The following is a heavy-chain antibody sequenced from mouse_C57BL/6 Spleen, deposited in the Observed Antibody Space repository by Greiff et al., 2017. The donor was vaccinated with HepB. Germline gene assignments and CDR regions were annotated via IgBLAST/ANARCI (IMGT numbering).Heavy chain of an antibody. D-gene: IGHD1-1*01. V-gene: IGHV1-78*01. Sequence: VQLQQSDAELVKPGASVKISCTASGYTFTDHTIHWMKQRPEQGLEWIGNIYPSDGSTNYNEKFKGKATLTADKSSSTAYMQLNRLTSEDAAVYFCARSQGYYYFDYWGQGTTLTVSS. J-gene: IGHJ2*01. CDR2: IYPSDGST. CDR3: ARSQGYYYFDY. CDR1: GYTFTDHT.